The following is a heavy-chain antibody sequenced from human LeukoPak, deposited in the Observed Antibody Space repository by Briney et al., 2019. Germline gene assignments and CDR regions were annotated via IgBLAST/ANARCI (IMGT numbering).Heavy chain of an antibody. CDR2: ISGSGGST. J-gene: IGHJ6*02. Sequence: PGGSLRLSCAASGFTFSSYAMSWVRQAPGKGLEWVSAISGSGGSTYYADSVKGRFTISRDNSKNTLYLQMNSLRAEDTAVYYCAKQLWFGEIDYYGMDVWGQGTTVTVSS. D-gene: IGHD3-10*01. V-gene: IGHV3-23*01. CDR1: GFTFSSYA. CDR3: AKQLWFGEIDYYGMDV.